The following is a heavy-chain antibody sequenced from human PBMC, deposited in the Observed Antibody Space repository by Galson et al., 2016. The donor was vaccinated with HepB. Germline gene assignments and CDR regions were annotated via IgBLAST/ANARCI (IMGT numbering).Heavy chain of an antibody. CDR2: ISYDGLSK. CDR3: ARERLPGADGSGSYLFDF. CDR1: GFTLTRHP. D-gene: IGHD3-10*01. J-gene: IGHJ4*02. Sequence: SLRLSCAASGFTLTRHPMHWVRLAPGKRLEFVAVISYDGLSKYYADSVKGRFTISRDTSKNTLYLQMNSLRGDDTAVYYCARERLPGADGSGSYLFDFWGQGTLVTVSS. V-gene: IGHV3-30*04.